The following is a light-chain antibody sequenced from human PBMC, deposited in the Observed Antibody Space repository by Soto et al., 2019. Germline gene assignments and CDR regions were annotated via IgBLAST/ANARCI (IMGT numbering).Light chain of an antibody. CDR1: SGSIASSY. CDR3: QSYDSNNVV. Sequence: NFMLTQPLSVSESPGKTVIISCTRGSGSIASSYVQWHQQRPGSAPTTVIYKDNQRPSGLPDRFSGAIDSSSNSASLTNSVLRTEDEADYYCQSYDSNNVVFGGGTQLTVL. J-gene: IGLJ2*01. V-gene: IGLV6-57*04. CDR2: KDN.